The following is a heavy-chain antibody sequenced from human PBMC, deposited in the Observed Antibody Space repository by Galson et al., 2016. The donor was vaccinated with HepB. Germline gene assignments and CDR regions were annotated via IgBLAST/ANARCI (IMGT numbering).Heavy chain of an antibody. J-gene: IGHJ4*02. CDR1: GFNFRTYA. CDR2: IDDGGART. Sequence: SLRLSCAASGFNFRTYAMTWVRQAPRKGLEWVSAIDDGGARTSYADSVKGRFTISRDNSRNFLYLQMNSLRAEDTAVYYCAMEKGLGWFGGGSDSWGQGTQVTVSS. V-gene: IGHV3-23*01. D-gene: IGHD3-10*01. CDR3: AMEKGLGWFGGGSDS.